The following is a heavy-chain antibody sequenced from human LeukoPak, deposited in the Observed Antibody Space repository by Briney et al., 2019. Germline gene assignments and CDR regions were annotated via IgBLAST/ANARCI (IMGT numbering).Heavy chain of an antibody. Sequence: KPSETLSLTCTVSGGSISSGSYYWSWIRQPAGKGLEWIARIYTSGSTNYNPSLKSRFTISVDTSKNQFSLKLSSVTAADTAVYYCARAVTYYDFWSGYYGYYGMDVWGQGTTVTVSS. J-gene: IGHJ6*02. CDR1: GGSISSGSYY. CDR2: IYTSGST. V-gene: IGHV4-61*02. D-gene: IGHD3-3*01. CDR3: ARAVTYYDFWSGYYGYYGMDV.